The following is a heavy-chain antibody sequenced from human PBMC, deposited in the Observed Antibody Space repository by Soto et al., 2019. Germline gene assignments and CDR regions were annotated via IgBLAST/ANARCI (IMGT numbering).Heavy chain of an antibody. CDR2: IYYSGST. J-gene: IGHJ6*02. CDR1: GGSISSGGYY. Sequence: SETLSLTCTVSGGSISSGGYYWSWIRQHPGKGLEWIGYIYYSGSTYYNPSLKSRVTISVDTSKNQFSLKLSSVTAADTAVYYCAREKGSSSWSSPHLYYYYGMDVWGQGTTVTVSS. V-gene: IGHV4-31*03. D-gene: IGHD6-13*01. CDR3: AREKGSSSWSSPHLYYYYGMDV.